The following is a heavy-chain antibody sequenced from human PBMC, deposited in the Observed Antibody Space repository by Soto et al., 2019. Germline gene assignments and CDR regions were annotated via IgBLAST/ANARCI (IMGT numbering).Heavy chain of an antibody. V-gene: IGHV4-59*08. J-gene: IGHJ4*02. Sequence: SETLSLTCTVYDRSISSYYWSWIRQPPGKGLEWIGYIYYSGSTNYNPSLKSRVTISVDTSKNQFSLKLSSVTAADTAVYYCARAERGIAVANWGQGTLVTVSS. CDR1: DRSISSYY. CDR3: ARAERGIAVAN. CDR2: IYYSGST. D-gene: IGHD6-19*01.